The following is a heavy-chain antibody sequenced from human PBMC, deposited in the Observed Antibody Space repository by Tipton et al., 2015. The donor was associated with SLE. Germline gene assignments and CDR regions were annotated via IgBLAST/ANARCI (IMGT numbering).Heavy chain of an antibody. CDR3: ASTTYYDFWSGYYRGDAFDI. CDR2: IYTSGST. CDR1: GGSLSSGSYY. J-gene: IGHJ3*02. V-gene: IGHV4-61*09. D-gene: IGHD3-3*01. Sequence: TLSLTCTVSGGSLSSGSYYWSWIRQPAGKGLEWIGHIYTSGSTNYNPSLKSRVTISVDTSKNQFSLKLSSVTAADTAVYYCASTTYYDFWSGYYRGDAFDIWGQGTMVAVSS.